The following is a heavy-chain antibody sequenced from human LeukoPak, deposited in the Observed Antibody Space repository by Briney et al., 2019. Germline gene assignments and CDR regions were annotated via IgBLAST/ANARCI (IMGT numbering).Heavy chain of an antibody. Sequence: GGSLRLSCAASGFTFSTYWIHWVRQAPGKGLVWVSRINSDGSSTIYADSVKGRFTISRDNAKNMLYLQMNSLRAEDTAVYYCALSSDWSGFDYWGQGTLLTVSS. V-gene: IGHV3-74*01. CDR3: ALSSDWSGFDY. D-gene: IGHD6-19*01. J-gene: IGHJ4*02. CDR1: GFTFSTYW. CDR2: INSDGSST.